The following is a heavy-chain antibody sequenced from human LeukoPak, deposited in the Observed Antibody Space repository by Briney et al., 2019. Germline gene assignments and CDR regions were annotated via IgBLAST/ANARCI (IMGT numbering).Heavy chain of an antibody. Sequence: GGSLRLSCAASGFSVSSNFMSWVRQAPGKGLEWVSLIYRNGSVFYADTVKGRFTISRDKSKSTLSLQMSSLKPEDTAVYYCARDLAGFQEPRYYYYMDVWGKGTTVTVSS. CDR1: GFSVSSNF. CDR3: ARDLAGFQEPRYYYYMDV. D-gene: IGHD1-14*01. V-gene: IGHV3-66*03. J-gene: IGHJ6*03. CDR2: IYRNGSV.